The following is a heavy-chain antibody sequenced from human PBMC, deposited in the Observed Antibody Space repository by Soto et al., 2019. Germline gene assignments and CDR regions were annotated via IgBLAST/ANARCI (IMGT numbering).Heavy chain of an antibody. CDR1: GFTFSSYW. J-gene: IGHJ6*02. V-gene: IGHV3-7*04. CDR3: ASDQVPYYDILSGYGSSLYYYYYGMDV. CDR2: IKQDGSEK. Sequence: GGSLRLSCASSGFTFSSYWMSWVRQAPGKGLEWVANIKQDGSEKYYVDSVKGRFTISRDNAKNSLYLQMNSLRAEDTAVYYCASDQVPYYDILSGYGSSLYYYYYGMDVWGQGTTFTVSS. D-gene: IGHD3-9*01.